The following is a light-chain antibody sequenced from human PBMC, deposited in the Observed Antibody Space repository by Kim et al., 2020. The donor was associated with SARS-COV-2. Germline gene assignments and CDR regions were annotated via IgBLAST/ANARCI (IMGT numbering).Light chain of an antibody. CDR1: QSISNW. Sequence: DIQMTQSPSTLSASVGDRVTITCRASQSISNWLAWYQQKPGKAPNLLIYKASNLESGVPSRFSGSGSGTEFTLTISSLQPDDFASYYCQQYNSYSWTFGQGTKVDIK. CDR2: KAS. V-gene: IGKV1-5*03. CDR3: QQYNSYSWT. J-gene: IGKJ1*01.